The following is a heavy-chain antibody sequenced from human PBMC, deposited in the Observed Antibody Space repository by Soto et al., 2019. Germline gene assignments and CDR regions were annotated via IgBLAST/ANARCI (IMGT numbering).Heavy chain of an antibody. Sequence: ASVKVSCKASGYTFTSYGISWVRQAPGQGLEWMGWINGFSSNTHYAENLQGRVTMTTDTVTSTAYMELRSLRSDDTAMYYCARASIRGVTPSPWGQGTLVTVSS. CDR1: GYTFTSYG. J-gene: IGHJ5*02. CDR2: INGFSSNT. CDR3: ARASIRGVTPSP. D-gene: IGHD3-10*01. V-gene: IGHV1-18*04.